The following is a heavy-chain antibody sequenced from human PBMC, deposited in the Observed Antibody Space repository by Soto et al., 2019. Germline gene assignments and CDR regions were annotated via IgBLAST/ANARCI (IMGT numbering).Heavy chain of an antibody. J-gene: IGHJ4*02. V-gene: IGHV4-39*01. CDR1: GGSISSSSYY. CDR3: ARVRKSYYFDY. Sequence: PSETLSLTCTVSGGSISSSSYYWGWIRQPPGKGLEWIGSIYYSGSTYYNLSLKSRVTISVDTSKNQFSLKLGSVTAADTAVYYCARVRKSYYFDYWGQGTLVTVSS. CDR2: IYYSGST.